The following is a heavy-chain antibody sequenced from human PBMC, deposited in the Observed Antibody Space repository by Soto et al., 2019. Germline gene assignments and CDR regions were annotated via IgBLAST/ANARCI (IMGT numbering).Heavy chain of an antibody. CDR3: ESGRTSSPYFYAMDV. Sequence: GASVKVSCTASGYPFTSYGIRWVRHAPGQGLEWMGWISAYNGNTNYAQKFQGRVTLTTETSTTTAYMELRSLRSDDKAVYYCESGRTSSPYFYAMDVWGQGTRVTVSS. CDR1: GYPFTSYG. J-gene: IGHJ6*02. V-gene: IGHV1-18*01. CDR2: ISAYNGNT. D-gene: IGHD6-13*01.